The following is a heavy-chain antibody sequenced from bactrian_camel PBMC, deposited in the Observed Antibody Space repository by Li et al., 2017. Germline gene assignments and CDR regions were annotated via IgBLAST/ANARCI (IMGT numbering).Heavy chain of an antibody. Sequence: QLVESGGGSVQAGGSLRLSCAASGYSYNRNCMAWFRQAPGKEREGVAAIRRSGGETWYAGSVKGRFTITQDSARNTVYLQMNNLQPEDTATYYCAANFGPYCSGPYLARRANFEGQGTQVTVS. J-gene: IGHJ4*01. CDR2: IRRSGGET. D-gene: IGHD2*01. V-gene: IGHV3-3*01. CDR1: GYSYNRNC.